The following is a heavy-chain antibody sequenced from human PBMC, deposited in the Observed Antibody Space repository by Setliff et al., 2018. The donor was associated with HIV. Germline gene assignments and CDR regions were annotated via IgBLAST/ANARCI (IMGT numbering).Heavy chain of an antibody. J-gene: IGHJ5*02. CDR2: VYTSGSA. V-gene: IGHV4-61*02. CDR1: GGSINNGTYF. D-gene: IGHD3-22*01. CDR3: VRDMMYHYDRSGSFGWFGP. Sequence: SETLSLTCTVSGGSINNGTYFWTWIRQPAGKPLEWVGRVYTSGSATYNPSLKSRVSISTDTSTNQFSLKLNSVTVADTAVYYCVRDMMYHYDRSGSFGWFGPWGQGTLVTVSS.